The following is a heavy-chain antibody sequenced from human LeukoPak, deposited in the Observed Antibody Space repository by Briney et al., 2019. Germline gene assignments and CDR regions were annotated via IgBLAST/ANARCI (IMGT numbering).Heavy chain of an antibody. D-gene: IGHD6-19*01. J-gene: IGHJ4*02. CDR1: GGSISSSSYY. CDR3: ARWTVADYFDY. CDR2: IYYSGST. V-gene: IGHV4-39*07. Sequence: PSETLSLTCTVSGGSISSSSYYWGWIRQPPGKGLEWFGSIYYSGSTYYNPSLQSRVTISVDTSKNQFSLKLSSVTAADTAVYYCARWTVADYFDYWGQGTLVTVSS.